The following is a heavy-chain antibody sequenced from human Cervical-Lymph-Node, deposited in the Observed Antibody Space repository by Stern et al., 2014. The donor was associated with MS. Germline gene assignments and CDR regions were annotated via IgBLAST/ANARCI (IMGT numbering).Heavy chain of an antibody. CDR3: AGMGGAATSQTKSHFHGMDV. CDR1: AFAFSSYW. J-gene: IGHJ6*02. D-gene: IGHD3-16*01. CDR2: IDGDGPKT. Sequence: VQLVESGGGLVQPGGSLRLSCAASAFAFSSYWMHWVRQVPGKGLVWVSRIDGDGPKTMYADYVEGRFTISRDAAKSTLYLQMNSLRPEDTAVYYCAGMGGAATSQTKSHFHGMDVWGHGTTVTVSS. V-gene: IGHV3-74*02.